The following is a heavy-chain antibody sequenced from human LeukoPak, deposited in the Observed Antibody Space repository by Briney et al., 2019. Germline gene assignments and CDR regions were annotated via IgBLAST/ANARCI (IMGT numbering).Heavy chain of an antibody. D-gene: IGHD5-12*01. J-gene: IGHJ4*02. V-gene: IGHV1-8*03. CDR2: MNPNSGNT. CDR1: GYTFTSYD. Sequence: ASVKVSCKASGYTFTSYDISWVRQATGQGLEWMGWMNPNSGNTGYAQKFQGRVTITADESTSTAYMELSSLRSEDTAVYYCARGSRVATLDFDYWGQGTLVTVSS. CDR3: ARGSRVATLDFDY.